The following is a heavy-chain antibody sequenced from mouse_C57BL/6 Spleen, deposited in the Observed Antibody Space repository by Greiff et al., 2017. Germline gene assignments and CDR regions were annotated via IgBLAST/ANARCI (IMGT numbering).Heavy chain of an antibody. CDR1: GYTFTDYY. Sequence: QVQLQQSGAELVRPGASVKLSCKASGYTFTDYYINWVKQRPGQGLEWIARIYPGSGNTYYNEKFKGKATLTAEKSSSTAYMQLSSLTSEDSAVYFCAREDYGSRYYFDYWGKGTTLTVSS. CDR2: IYPGSGNT. J-gene: IGHJ2*01. V-gene: IGHV1-76*01. CDR3: AREDYGSRYYFDY. D-gene: IGHD1-1*01.